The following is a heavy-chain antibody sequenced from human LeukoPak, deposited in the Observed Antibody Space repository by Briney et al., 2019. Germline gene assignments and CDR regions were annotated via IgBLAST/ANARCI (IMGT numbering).Heavy chain of an antibody. CDR2: IYSGGST. CDR3: ASPRYSGSYYGFDY. Sequence: GGSLRLSCAASGFTVSSNYMSWVRQAPGKGLEWVSVIYSGGSTYYADSVKGRFTISRDNSKNTLYLQMNSLRAEDTAVYYCASPRYSGSYYGFDYGGQGTLVTVSS. V-gene: IGHV3-53*01. D-gene: IGHD1-26*01. J-gene: IGHJ4*02. CDR1: GFTVSSNY.